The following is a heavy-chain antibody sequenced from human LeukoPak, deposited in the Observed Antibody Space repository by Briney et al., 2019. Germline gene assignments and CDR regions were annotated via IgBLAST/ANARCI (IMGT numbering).Heavy chain of an antibody. Sequence: SQTLSLTCTVSGGSISSGGYYWSWIRQPPGKGLEWIGYIYHSGSTYYNPSLKSRVTISVDRSKNQFSLKLSSVTAADTAVYYCARSPDIVATPFDYWGQGTLVTVSS. D-gene: IGHD5-12*01. CDR3: ARSPDIVATPFDY. CDR1: GGSISSGGYY. CDR2: IYHSGST. J-gene: IGHJ4*02. V-gene: IGHV4-30-2*01.